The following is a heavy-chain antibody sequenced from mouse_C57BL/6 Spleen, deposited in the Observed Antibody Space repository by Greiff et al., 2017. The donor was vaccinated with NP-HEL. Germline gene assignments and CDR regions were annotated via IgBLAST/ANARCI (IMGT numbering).Heavy chain of an antibody. Sequence: EVQLQQSGAELVRPGASVKLSCTASGFNIKDYYMHWVKQRPEQGLEWIGRIDPEDGDTEYAPKFQGKATMTADTSSNTAYLQLSSLTSEDTAVYYCTSIYYYGSSRFAYWGQGTLVTVSA. V-gene: IGHV14-1*01. CDR3: TSIYYYGSSRFAY. CDR2: IDPEDGDT. CDR1: GFNIKDYY. D-gene: IGHD1-1*01. J-gene: IGHJ3*01.